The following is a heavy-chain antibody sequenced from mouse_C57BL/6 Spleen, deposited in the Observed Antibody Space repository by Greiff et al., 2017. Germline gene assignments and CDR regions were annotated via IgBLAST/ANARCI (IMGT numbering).Heavy chain of an antibody. CDR2: IYPRSGNT. D-gene: IGHD1-1*01. CDR1: GYTFTSSG. V-gene: IGHV1-81*01. J-gene: IGHJ2*01. CDR3: ARSNYSGSSYLCYFDY. Sequence: LQESGAELARPGASVKLSCKASGYTFTSSGISWVKQRTGQGLEWIGEIYPRSGNTYYNEKFKGKATLTADKSSSTAYMALRSLTSEYSAVYFCARSNYSGSSYLCYFDYRGQGTTLTVSS.